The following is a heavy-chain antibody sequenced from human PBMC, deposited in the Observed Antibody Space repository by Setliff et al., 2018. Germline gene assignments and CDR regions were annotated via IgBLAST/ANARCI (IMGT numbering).Heavy chain of an antibody. CDR3: ARDREQWLVPSYYYYYYGMDV. CDR1: GGTFSSYA. J-gene: IGHJ6*02. D-gene: IGHD6-19*01. Sequence: GASVKVSCKASGGTFSSYAISWVRQAPGQGLEWMGIINPSGGSTSYAQKFQGRVTMTRDTSTSTVYMELSSLRSEDTAVYYCARDREQWLVPSYYYYYYGMDVWGQGTTVTVSS. CDR2: INPSGGST. V-gene: IGHV1-46*01.